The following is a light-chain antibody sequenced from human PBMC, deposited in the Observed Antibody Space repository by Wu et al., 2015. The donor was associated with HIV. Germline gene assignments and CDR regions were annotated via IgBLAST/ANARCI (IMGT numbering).Light chain of an antibody. J-gene: IGKJ4*01. CDR3: QQYNNWPPLT. V-gene: IGKV3D-15*01. CDR1: QNINVN. Sequence: EIVMTQSPVTLSVSPGEGATLSCRASQNINVNLAWYQQKPGQAPRLLIYGAFTRATGVPARFSGSGSGTEFTLSISSLQSEDFAVYYCQQYNNWPPLTFGGGTKVEI. CDR2: GAF.